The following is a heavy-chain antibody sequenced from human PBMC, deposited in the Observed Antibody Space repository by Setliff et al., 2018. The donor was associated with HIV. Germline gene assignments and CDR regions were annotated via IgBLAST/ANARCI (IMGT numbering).Heavy chain of an antibody. V-gene: IGHV3-30*04. J-gene: IGHJ6*03. CDR3: ARSGYSGYYYYMDV. CDR1: GFTFSSYA. D-gene: IGHD3-3*01. CDR2: ISYDGSNK. Sequence: GGSLRLSCAASGFTFSSYAMHWVRQAPGKGLEWVAVISYDGSNKYYADSVKGRFTISRDNSKNTLYLQMNSLRAEDTAVYYCARSGYSGYYYYMDVWGKGTTVTVSS.